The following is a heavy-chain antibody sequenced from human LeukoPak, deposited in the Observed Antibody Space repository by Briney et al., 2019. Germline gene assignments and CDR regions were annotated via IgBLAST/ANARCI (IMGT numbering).Heavy chain of an antibody. CDR1: GCTFTDYY. CDR3: TREARVGNWFDP. D-gene: IGHD2-2*01. Sequence: ASVKVSCRASGCTFTDYYIHWVRQAPGQGLEWMGWINPDNGGTNYAQKFQGRVTMTRDTSIRTVYMDLSRLRSDDTAVFYCTREARVGNWFDPWGQGTQVTVSS. J-gene: IGHJ5*02. CDR2: INPDNGGT. V-gene: IGHV1-2*02.